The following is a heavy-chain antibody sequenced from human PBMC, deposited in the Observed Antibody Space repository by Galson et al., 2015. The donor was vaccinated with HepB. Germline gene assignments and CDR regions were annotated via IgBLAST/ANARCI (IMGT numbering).Heavy chain of an antibody. Sequence: ALRLSCAASGFTFRSYWIGWVRKAPGKRPEWVAMIKQDGSEKYYVDSVKGRFTISRDKAKNSLYLQMNSLRAEDTAVYYCARGYGHPYPWGQGTLVTVSS. CDR3: ARGYGHPYP. J-gene: IGHJ5*02. D-gene: IGHD3-16*01. V-gene: IGHV3-7*01. CDR1: GFTFRSYW. CDR2: IKQDGSEK.